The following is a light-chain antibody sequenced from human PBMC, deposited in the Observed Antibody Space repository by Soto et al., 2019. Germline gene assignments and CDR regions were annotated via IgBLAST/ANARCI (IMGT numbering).Light chain of an antibody. CDR1: QSVSSN. J-gene: IGKJ1*01. CDR3: QQYNNWPPWT. Sequence: EIVLTQSPATLSVSPGERATLSCRASQSVSSNLAWYQQKPGQAPRLLIYGASTRATGIPARFSGSGSGTEFTLTISSLQSEEFAVYYCQQYNNWPPWTFGQGTKADIK. V-gene: IGKV3-15*01. CDR2: GAS.